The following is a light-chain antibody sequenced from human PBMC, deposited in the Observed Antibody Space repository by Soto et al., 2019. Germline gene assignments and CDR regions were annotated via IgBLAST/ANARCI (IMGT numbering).Light chain of an antibody. CDR2: GAS. CDR1: QTITTY. CDR3: QQSHSTPWT. V-gene: IGKV1-39*01. J-gene: IGKJ1*01. Sequence: DILMTQSPSSLSASVGDRVTITCRASQTITTYLNWYQQKPGKAPQLLIYGASSLQSGVPSRFNGSGSGTDFTLTISSLQPEDFATYHCQQSHSTPWTFGQGTKVEIK.